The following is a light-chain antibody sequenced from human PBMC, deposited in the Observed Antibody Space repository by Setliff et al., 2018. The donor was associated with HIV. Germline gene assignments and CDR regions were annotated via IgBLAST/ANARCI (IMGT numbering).Light chain of an antibody. Sequence: QSALTQPPSASGSPGESVTISCTGTSSDVGGYKYVSWYQQHPGNPPKLMIYEVSKRPSGVPDRFSGSKSGNTASLTVSGLQAEDEADYYCCSYAGSNTYVFGAGTKVTVL. CDR1: SSDVGGYKY. V-gene: IGLV2-8*01. CDR3: CSYAGSNTYV. J-gene: IGLJ1*01. CDR2: EVS.